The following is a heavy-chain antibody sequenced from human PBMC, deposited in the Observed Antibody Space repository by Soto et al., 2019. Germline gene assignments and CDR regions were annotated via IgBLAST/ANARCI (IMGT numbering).Heavy chain of an antibody. CDR1: GYTFTEYG. D-gene: IGHD4-17*01. V-gene: IGHV1-18*01. CDR3: ARADYGDTKIYSFDH. CDR2: ISPYNGKT. J-gene: IGHJ4*02. Sequence: QVQLVQSGAEVTQPGASVKVSCKTSGYTFTEYGISWFRQAPGQGLEWMGWISPYNGKTNYIQEFQDRVTITTDTSSTTVYIDLRTLKSDDTAIYFCARADYGDTKIYSFDHWGQGTLVPVSS.